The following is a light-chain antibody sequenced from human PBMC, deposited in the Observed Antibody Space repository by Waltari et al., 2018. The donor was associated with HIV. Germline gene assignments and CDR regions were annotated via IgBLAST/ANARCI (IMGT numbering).Light chain of an antibody. Sequence: AIRLTQSPSSFSASTGDRVTITCRASQNIGNSLAWYQHKQGSAPRLLIYGSSTWQKGVASRFSGSASGTNFTLTISCLQSEDFATFSCHQYHRYPQTFGQGTRVEMK. CDR3: HQYHRYPQT. V-gene: IGKV1-8*01. CDR1: QNIGNS. J-gene: IGKJ1*01. CDR2: GSS.